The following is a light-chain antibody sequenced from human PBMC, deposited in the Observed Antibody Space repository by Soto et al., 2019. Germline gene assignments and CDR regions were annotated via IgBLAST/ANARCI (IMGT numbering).Light chain of an antibody. CDR3: QQYGSSPYT. Sequence: EIELTQSPSTLSLTPGERATISCRASQSVSSCFLAWYQKKPGQAHRILIYAVSNRATGIPDRFSGSGSGTDFTLTISRLEPEDFAVYYCQQYGSSPYTFGQGTKLEI. CDR1: QSVSSCF. CDR2: AVS. V-gene: IGKV3-20*01. J-gene: IGKJ2*01.